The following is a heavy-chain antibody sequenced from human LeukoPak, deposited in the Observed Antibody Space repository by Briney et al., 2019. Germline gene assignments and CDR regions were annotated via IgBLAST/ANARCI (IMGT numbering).Heavy chain of an antibody. Sequence: SETLSLTCTVSGGSISSSSYYWGWIRQPPGKGLEWIGNIYYSGSTYYNPSLNSRVTMSVDTSKNQFSLKLSSVTAADTAVYYCARANSYDFWSGYYSYWGQGTLVTVSS. CDR2: IYYSGST. J-gene: IGHJ4*02. CDR3: ARANSYDFWSGYYSY. D-gene: IGHD3-3*01. CDR1: GGSISSSSYY. V-gene: IGHV4-39*07.